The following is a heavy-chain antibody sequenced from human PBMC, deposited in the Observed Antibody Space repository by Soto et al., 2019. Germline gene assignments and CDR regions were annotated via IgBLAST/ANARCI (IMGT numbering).Heavy chain of an antibody. D-gene: IGHD6-19*01. V-gene: IGHV1-18*01. J-gene: IGHJ4*02. CDR1: GYTFTSYG. Sequence: QVQLVQSGAEVKKPGASVKVSCKASGYTFTSYGISWVRQASGPGLEWKGWISAYNGNTNYAQKLQDRVTMTTDTSTSTAYMELRSLISDDTAVYYCARAGRTGGIAVAGTFDYWGQGTLVTVSS. CDR3: ARAGRTGGIAVAGTFDY. CDR2: ISAYNGNT.